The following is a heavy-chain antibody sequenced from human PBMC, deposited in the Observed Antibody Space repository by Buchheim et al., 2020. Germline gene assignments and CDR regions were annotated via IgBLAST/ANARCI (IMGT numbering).Heavy chain of an antibody. V-gene: IGHV3-30-3*01. CDR2: ISYDGSKK. D-gene: IGHD3-9*01. CDR1: GFTFSSYA. Sequence: QVQLVESGGGVVQPGRSLRLSCAASGFTFSSYAMHWVRQAPGKGLEWVAVISYDGSKKYYADSVKGRFTISRDNSKNTLYLQMNSLRAEDTAVYYCARAQIGLRNLDWLATGNYYYYGMDVWGQGTT. CDR3: ARAQIGLRNLDWLATGNYYYYGMDV. J-gene: IGHJ6*02.